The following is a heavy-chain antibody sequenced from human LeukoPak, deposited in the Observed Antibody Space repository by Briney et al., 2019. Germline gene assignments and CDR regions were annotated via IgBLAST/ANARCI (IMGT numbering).Heavy chain of an antibody. CDR1: GGSFSGYY. V-gene: IGHV4-34*01. Sequence: PSETLSLTCAVYGGSFSGYYWSWIRQPPGKGLEWIGEINHSGSTNYNPSLKSRVTISVDTSKNQFSLKLSSVTAADTAVYYCARGRRLMVVAATSAYYFDYWGQGTLVTVSS. CDR2: INHSGST. J-gene: IGHJ4*02. CDR3: ARGRRLMVVAATSAYYFDY. D-gene: IGHD2-15*01.